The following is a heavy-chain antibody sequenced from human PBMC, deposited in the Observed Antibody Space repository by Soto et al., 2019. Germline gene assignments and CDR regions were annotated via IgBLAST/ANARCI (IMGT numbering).Heavy chain of an antibody. V-gene: IGHV3-7*01. Sequence: PWGSLRVSCASSVFTFSSYWMNWVRQAPGKGLDWVANINQDGNEDNLLDSVKGRFTISRDNAKNSLFLQMNSLRVDDTAVYYCARTGDGHHDFLDYWGQGALVTVSS. CDR1: VFTFSSYW. CDR2: INQDGNED. CDR3: ARTGDGHHDFLDY. D-gene: IGHD1-1*01. J-gene: IGHJ4*02.